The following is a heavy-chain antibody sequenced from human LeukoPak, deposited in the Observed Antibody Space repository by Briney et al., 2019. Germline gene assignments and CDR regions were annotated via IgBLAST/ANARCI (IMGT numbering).Heavy chain of an antibody. D-gene: IGHD3-3*01. CDR1: GFTFSSYS. V-gene: IGHV3-21*01. Sequence: GGSLRLSCAASGFTFSSYSMNWVRQAPGKGPEWVSSISSSSSYIYYADSVKGRFTISRDNAKNSLYLQMNSLRAEDTAVYYCASSNYDFWSGYSRSFDYWGQGTLVTVSS. CDR3: ASSNYDFWSGYSRSFDY. CDR2: ISSSSSYI. J-gene: IGHJ4*02.